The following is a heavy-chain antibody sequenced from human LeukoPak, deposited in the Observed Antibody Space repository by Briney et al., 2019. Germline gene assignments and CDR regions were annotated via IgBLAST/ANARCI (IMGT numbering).Heavy chain of an antibody. J-gene: IGHJ4*02. CDR3: ARQDELSYGSGSRFDY. CDR2: IYHTGST. D-gene: IGHD3-10*01. CDR1: DYSISSAYY. Sequence: SETLSLTCTVSDYSISSAYYWGWIRQPPGKGLEWIGSIYHTGSTFYNPSLKSRVTISVDTSKNQFSLKLSSVTAADTAVYYCARQDELSYGSGSRFDYWGQGTLVTVSS. V-gene: IGHV4-38-2*02.